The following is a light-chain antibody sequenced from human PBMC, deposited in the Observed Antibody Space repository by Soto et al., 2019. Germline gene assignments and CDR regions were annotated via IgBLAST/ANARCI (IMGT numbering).Light chain of an antibody. CDR3: QQRSNWPIFT. Sequence: EIVLTQSPATLSLSPGERATLSCRASQSVSSYLAGYQQKHGQAPRLLIYDASNRATGIPARFSGSGSGTDFTLTISSLEPEDFAVYYCQQRSNWPIFTFGPGTKVDIK. V-gene: IGKV3-11*01. CDR2: DAS. CDR1: QSVSSY. J-gene: IGKJ3*01.